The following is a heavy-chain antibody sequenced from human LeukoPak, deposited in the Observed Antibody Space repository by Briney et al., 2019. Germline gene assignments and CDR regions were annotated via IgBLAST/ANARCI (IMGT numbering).Heavy chain of an antibody. CDR2: ISGSGDTI. J-gene: IGHJ4*02. CDR1: GFTFSNYE. D-gene: IGHD5-18*01. Sequence: GGSLRLSCAASGFTFSNYEMNWVRQAPGKGLEWVSYISGSGDTIYQADSVKGRFTISRDNAKNSLFLHINSLRAEDTAVYYCAREFSYGPQTSDYFDYWGQGTLVTVSS. V-gene: IGHV3-48*03. CDR3: AREFSYGPQTSDYFDY.